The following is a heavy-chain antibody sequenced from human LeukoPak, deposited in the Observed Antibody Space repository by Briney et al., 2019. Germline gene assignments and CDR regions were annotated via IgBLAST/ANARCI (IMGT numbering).Heavy chain of an antibody. D-gene: IGHD4-17*01. V-gene: IGHV4-39*07. Sequence: SETLSLTCTVSGGSISSSSYYWGWIRQPPGKGLEWIGSLYYSGSTYYNPSLKSRVTISVDTSKNQFSLKLSSVTAADTAVYYCARDKGDYARAGIDYWGQGTLVTVSS. CDR2: LYYSGST. CDR1: GGSISSSSYY. CDR3: ARDKGDYARAGIDY. J-gene: IGHJ4*02.